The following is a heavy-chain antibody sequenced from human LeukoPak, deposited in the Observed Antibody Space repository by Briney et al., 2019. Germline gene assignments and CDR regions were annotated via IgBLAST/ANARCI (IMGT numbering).Heavy chain of an antibody. CDR1: GFIFSNYA. D-gene: IGHD3-3*01. Sequence: GGSLRLSCIASGFIFSNYAMSWVRQAPGKGLEWVSIITGSGGGSYYADSVKGRFTLSRDNSKNTLYLQMNSLRAEDTAVYFCAKKSLWSGPFDYWGQGTLDTVFS. CDR2: ITGSGGGS. CDR3: AKKSLWSGPFDY. J-gene: IGHJ4*02. V-gene: IGHV3-23*01.